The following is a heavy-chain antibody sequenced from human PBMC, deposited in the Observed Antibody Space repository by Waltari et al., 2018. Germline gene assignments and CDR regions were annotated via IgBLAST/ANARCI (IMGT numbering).Heavy chain of an antibody. Sequence: QVQLVQSGAEVKKPGSSVKVSCTASGGTFSSYTISWVRQDPGQGLEWMGRIIPSLGIANYAQKFQGRVTITADKSTSTAYMELSSLRSEDTAVYYCARDRIAAAGTNYFDYWGQGTLVTVSS. CDR1: GGTFSSYT. CDR2: IIPSLGIA. D-gene: IGHD6-13*01. CDR3: ARDRIAAAGTNYFDY. J-gene: IGHJ4*02. V-gene: IGHV1-69*08.